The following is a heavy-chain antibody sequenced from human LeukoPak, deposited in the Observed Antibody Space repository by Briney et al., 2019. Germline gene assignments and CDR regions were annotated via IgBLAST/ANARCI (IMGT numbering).Heavy chain of an antibody. J-gene: IGHJ4*02. Sequence: SETLSLTCTVSGASVSSHYWSWIRQPPGKGLEWIGYVSYSGGTNYNPSLKSRVTISLDTSKDQFSLRLSSVTAADTAVYYCARLSTYYDFWSPLDYWGQGTLVTVSS. V-gene: IGHV4-59*02. CDR2: VSYSGGT. D-gene: IGHD3-3*01. CDR3: ARLSTYYDFWSPLDY. CDR1: GASVSSHY.